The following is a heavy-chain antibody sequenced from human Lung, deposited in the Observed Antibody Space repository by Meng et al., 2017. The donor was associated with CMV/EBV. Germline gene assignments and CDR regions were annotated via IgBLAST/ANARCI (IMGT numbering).Heavy chain of an antibody. V-gene: IGHV1-2*02. CDR3: ARDFVVLPAATYFDY. Sequence: ASXXVSXKASGYSFTAYYIHWVRQAPGQGLEWMGWISPNSVGTNYAQRFQGRVTLTRDTSISTVYMELRRLTSDDTAVYFCARDFVVLPAATYFDYWGQETLVTVSS. J-gene: IGHJ4*02. D-gene: IGHD2-2*01. CDR1: GYSFTAYY. CDR2: ISPNSVGT.